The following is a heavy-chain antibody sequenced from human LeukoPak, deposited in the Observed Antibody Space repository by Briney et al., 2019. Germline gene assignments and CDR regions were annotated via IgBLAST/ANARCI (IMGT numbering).Heavy chain of an antibody. J-gene: IGHJ4*02. CDR3: ARGRGDYGLFDY. Sequence: ASVKVSCKASGYTFTSYAMHWVRQAPGQRLEWMGWINAGNGNTKYSQKFQGRVTITRDTSAGTAYMELSSLRSEDTAVYYCARGRGDYGLFDYWGQGTLVTVSS. CDR2: INAGNGNT. CDR1: GYTFTSYA. D-gene: IGHD4-17*01. V-gene: IGHV1-3*01.